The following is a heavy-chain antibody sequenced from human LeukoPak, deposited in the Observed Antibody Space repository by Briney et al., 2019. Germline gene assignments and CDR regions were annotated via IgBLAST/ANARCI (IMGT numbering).Heavy chain of an antibody. J-gene: IGHJ4*02. Sequence: ASVKVSCTSSGYTFTTYGITWVRQAPGQGLEWMGWISTDNGDTNYAQKLQGRVTMTTDTSTSTAYMELRSLRSDDTAVYYCAREGLGELTLDCWGQGTLVTVSS. CDR1: GYTFTTYG. CDR2: ISTDNGDT. D-gene: IGHD3-16*01. V-gene: IGHV1-18*01. CDR3: AREGLGELTLDC.